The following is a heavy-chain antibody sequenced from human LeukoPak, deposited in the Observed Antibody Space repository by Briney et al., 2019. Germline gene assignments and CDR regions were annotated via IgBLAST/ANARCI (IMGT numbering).Heavy chain of an antibody. CDR1: GGSISSYY. V-gene: IGHV4-59*01. D-gene: IGHD3-3*01. J-gene: IGHJ5*02. CDR2: IYYSGST. Sequence: SETLSLTCTVSGGSISSYYWSWIRQPPGKGLEWIGYIYYSGSTNYNPSLKSRVTISVDTSKNQFSLKLSSVTAADTAVYYCAGQKYDFWSGYYQDWFDPWGQGTLVTVSS. CDR3: AGQKYDFWSGYYQDWFDP.